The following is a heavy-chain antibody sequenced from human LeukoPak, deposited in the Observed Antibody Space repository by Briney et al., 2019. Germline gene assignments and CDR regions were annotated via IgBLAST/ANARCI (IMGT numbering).Heavy chain of an antibody. CDR3: AKKVGVTMVRGAWYFDL. D-gene: IGHD3-10*01. CDR2: ISYDGSNK. Sequence: PGGSLRLSCAASGFTFSSYAMHWVRQAPGKGLEWVAVISYDGSNKYYADSVKGRFTISRDNSKNTLYLQMNSLRAEDTAVYYCAKKVGVTMVRGAWYFDLWGRGTLVTVSS. J-gene: IGHJ2*01. CDR1: GFTFSSYA. V-gene: IGHV3-30-3*02.